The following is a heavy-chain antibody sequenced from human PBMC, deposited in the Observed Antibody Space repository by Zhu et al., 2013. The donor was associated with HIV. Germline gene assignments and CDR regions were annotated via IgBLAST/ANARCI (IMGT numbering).Heavy chain of an antibody. V-gene: IGHV1-69*06. CDR2: VSPSSGTS. D-gene: IGHD6-25*01. CDR1: GSVFRNYY. CDR3: ARRESSGWYFGH. Sequence: QVQLVQSGAEVKKPGSSVKVSCKSSGSVFRNYYVDWVRQSPGQGLQWLGGVSPSSGTSHYAQKFEGRVTINADMSTTTVYMELSGLTSDDTAVYFCARRESSGWYFGHWGQGTPVIVSS. J-gene: IGHJ4*02.